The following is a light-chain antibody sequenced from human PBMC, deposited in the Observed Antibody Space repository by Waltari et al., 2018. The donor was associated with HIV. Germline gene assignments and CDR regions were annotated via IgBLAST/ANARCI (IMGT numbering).Light chain of an antibody. CDR2: AVT. CDR1: SSDVGGYNY. CDR3: CSYAGNYPVL. Sequence: QSALTQPRSVSGSPGQSVTISCTGTSSDVGGYNYVSWYQQNPGKAPKFIIYAVTKRPSGVPYRFSGSKSVNTASLTISRLQAECDADYYCCSYAGNYPVLFGGGTKLTVL. J-gene: IGLJ2*01. V-gene: IGLV2-11*01.